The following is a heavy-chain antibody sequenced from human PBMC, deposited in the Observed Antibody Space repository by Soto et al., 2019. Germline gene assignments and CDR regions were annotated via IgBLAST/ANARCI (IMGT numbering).Heavy chain of an antibody. D-gene: IGHD5-12*01. CDR3: ARYFHTYSGPPI. V-gene: IGHV4-38-2*01. J-gene: IGHJ4*02. CDR1: GYVITSGYY. CDR2: VDHSGST. Sequence: PSETPSLTCVVSGYVITSGYYWGWIRQPPGKGLEWIGTVDHSGSTYYDPSLQGRVTISIDTSKNQFSLKLTSVTAADTALYYCARYFHTYSGPPIWGQGTLVTVSS.